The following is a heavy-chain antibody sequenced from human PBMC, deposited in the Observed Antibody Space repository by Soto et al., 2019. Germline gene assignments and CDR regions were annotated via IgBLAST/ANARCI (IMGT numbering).Heavy chain of an antibody. CDR2: IDYRGTT. Sequence: SETLSLTCTVSGGSISSGDYYWSWIRQPPGKGLECIGYIDYRGTTYYNPSLKSRVNISVDTSKNQFSLNLNSVTAADTAVYFCARGGQCSGGTCYRNWFDPWGQGTPVTVSS. V-gene: IGHV4-30-4*02. J-gene: IGHJ5*02. CDR3: ARGGQCSGGTCYRNWFDP. CDR1: GGSISSGDYY. D-gene: IGHD2-15*01.